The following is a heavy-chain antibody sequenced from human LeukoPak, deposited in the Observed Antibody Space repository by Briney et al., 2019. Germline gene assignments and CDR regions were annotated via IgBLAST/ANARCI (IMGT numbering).Heavy chain of an antibody. J-gene: IGHJ6*02. CDR2: IYYSGST. Sequence: SETLSLTCTVSGGSISSYYWSWIRQPPGKGLEWIGYIYYSGSTNYNPSLKSRVTISVDTSKNQFSLKLSSVTAVDTAVYYCARGSTYYDFWSGYPAVLGMDVWGQGTTVTVSS. D-gene: IGHD3-3*01. CDR1: GGSISSYY. CDR3: ARGSTYYDFWSGYPAVLGMDV. V-gene: IGHV4-59*01.